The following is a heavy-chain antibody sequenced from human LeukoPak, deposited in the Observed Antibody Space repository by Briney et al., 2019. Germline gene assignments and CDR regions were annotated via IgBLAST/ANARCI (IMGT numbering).Heavy chain of an antibody. CDR1: GFTFSSYA. Sequence: GGSLRLSCAASGFTFSSYAMHWVRQAPGKGLEWVAVISYDGSNKYYADSVKGRFTISRDNSKNTLYLQMNSLRAEDTAVYYCAREDIVVVPAAMDYYYGRDVGGKGTTVTVSS. CDR2: ISYDGSNK. CDR3: AREDIVVVPAAMDYYYGRDV. D-gene: IGHD2-2*01. V-gene: IGHV3-30*04. J-gene: IGHJ6*04.